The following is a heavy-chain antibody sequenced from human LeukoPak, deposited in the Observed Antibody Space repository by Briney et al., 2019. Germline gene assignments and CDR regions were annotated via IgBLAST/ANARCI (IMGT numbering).Heavy chain of an antibody. J-gene: IGHJ3*02. CDR1: GFTFSSYG. Sequence: SGGSLRLSCAASGFTFSSYGMHWVRQAPGKGLEWVAFIRYDGGNKYYADSVKGRFTISRDNSKNTLYLQMNSLRAEDTAVYYCAKDGNKDIVLIWGQGTMVTVSS. CDR3: AKDGNKDIVLI. CDR2: IRYDGGNK. D-gene: IGHD2-15*01. V-gene: IGHV3-30*02.